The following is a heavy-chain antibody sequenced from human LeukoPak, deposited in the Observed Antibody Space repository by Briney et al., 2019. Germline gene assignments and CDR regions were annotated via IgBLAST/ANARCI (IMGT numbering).Heavy chain of an antibody. CDR2: ISWNSGSI. Sequence: QTGGSLRLSCAASGFTFDDYAMHWVRQAPGKGLEWVSGISWNSGSIGYADSVKGRFTISRDNAKNSLYLQMNSLRAEDTALYYCAKAHLPYGGNPLYYYYGMDVWGQGTTVTVSS. J-gene: IGHJ6*02. V-gene: IGHV3-9*01. CDR3: AKAHLPYGGNPLYYYYGMDV. D-gene: IGHD4-23*01. CDR1: GFTFDDYA.